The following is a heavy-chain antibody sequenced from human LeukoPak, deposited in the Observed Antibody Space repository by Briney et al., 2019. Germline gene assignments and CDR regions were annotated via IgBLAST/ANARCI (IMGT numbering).Heavy chain of an antibody. CDR1: GFTFSSYG. Sequence: GGSLRLSCAASGFTFSSYGMHWVRQAPGKGLEWVAVISYDGSNKYYADSVKGRFTISRDNSKNTLYLQMNSLRAEDTAVYYCARADCSGGSCYSDYWVQGTLVTVSS. CDR3: ARADCSGGSCYSDY. CDR2: ISYDGSNK. V-gene: IGHV3-30*03. J-gene: IGHJ4*02. D-gene: IGHD2-15*01.